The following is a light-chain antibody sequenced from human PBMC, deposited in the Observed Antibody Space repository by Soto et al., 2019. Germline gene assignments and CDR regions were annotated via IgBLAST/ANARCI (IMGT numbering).Light chain of an antibody. V-gene: IGLV2-14*01. CDR3: SSYTTASTPVV. J-gene: IGLJ2*01. Sequence: QSALTQPASVSGSPGQSITISCTGTSGDIGGYNYVSWYQQHPGKAPKLLISEVTNRPSGVSNRFSGSKSGNTASLPISGLQSEDEADYYCSSYTTASTPVVFGGGTKVTVL. CDR2: EVT. CDR1: SGDIGGYNY.